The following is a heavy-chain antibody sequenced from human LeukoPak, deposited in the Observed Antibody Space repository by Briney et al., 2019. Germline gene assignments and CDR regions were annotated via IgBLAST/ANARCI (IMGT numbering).Heavy chain of an antibody. D-gene: IGHD1-1*01. Sequence: PSETLSLTCTVSGGSISSYYWSWIRQPPGQGLEGIGYIYYSGSTNYNPSLKSRVTISVDTSKNQFSLKLSSVTAADTAVYYCARKIQTGTAFDYWGQGTLVTVSS. J-gene: IGHJ4*02. CDR2: IYYSGST. V-gene: IGHV4-59*01. CDR3: ARKIQTGTAFDY. CDR1: GGSISSYY.